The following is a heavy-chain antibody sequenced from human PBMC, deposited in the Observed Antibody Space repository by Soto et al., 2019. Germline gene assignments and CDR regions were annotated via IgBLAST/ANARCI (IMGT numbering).Heavy chain of an antibody. CDR1: GGSISSSSYY. Sequence: PSETLSLTCTVSGGSISSSSYYWGWIRQPPGKGLEWIGSIYYSGSTYYNPSLKSRVIISVDTSKNQFSLKLSSVTAADTAVYYCAREGIAAAGTFDYWGRGTLVTVSS. J-gene: IGHJ4*02. CDR3: AREGIAAAGTFDY. D-gene: IGHD6-13*01. CDR2: IYYSGST. V-gene: IGHV4-39*02.